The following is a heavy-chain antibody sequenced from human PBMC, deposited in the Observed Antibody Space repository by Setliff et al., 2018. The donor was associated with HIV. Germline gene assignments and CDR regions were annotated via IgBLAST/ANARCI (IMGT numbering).Heavy chain of an antibody. CDR2: IYYNGNT. D-gene: IGHD6-19*01. V-gene: IGHV4-59*12. CDR1: SGSISPYY. Sequence: PSETLSLTCAVSSGSISPYYWSWIRQPPGRGLERIGFIYYNGNTNYSPSLKSRVTISLDKSKNQFSLKLSSVTAADTAVYYCARSGSGWFLSYWGQGTLVTVSS. J-gene: IGHJ4*02. CDR3: ARSGSGWFLSY.